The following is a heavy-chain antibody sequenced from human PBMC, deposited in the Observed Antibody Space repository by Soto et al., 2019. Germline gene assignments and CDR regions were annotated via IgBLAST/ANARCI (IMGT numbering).Heavy chain of an antibody. CDR2: MYYSGTT. J-gene: IGHJ4*02. CDR3: AREGYRDGYTGCYFDE. CDR1: GFSISSGYY. D-gene: IGHD6-13*01. Sequence: PSATLSLTCAVSGFSISSGYYWGWIRQPPGKGLEWIGSMYYSGTTYYNPSLKSRVAISVDTYKNQFSLKLRSVTAADTAVYYCAREGYRDGYTGCYFDEWGQGTLVRVPS. V-gene: IGHV4-38-2*02.